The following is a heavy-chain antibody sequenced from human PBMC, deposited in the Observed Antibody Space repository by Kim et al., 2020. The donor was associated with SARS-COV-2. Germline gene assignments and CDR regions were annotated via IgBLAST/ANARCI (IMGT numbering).Heavy chain of an antibody. D-gene: IGHD2-15*01. J-gene: IGHJ6*01. V-gene: IGHV4-39*01. CDR2: VTYSGTT. CDR3: ARHEDLDYYGVDV. Sequence: SETLSLTCTVSGASIRATTHYWGWIRQPPGKGLEWIGSVTYSGTTYYNPSLGSRVTISVDTSKNQFSLKVNSVTAPDTAMYYCARHEDLDYYGVDVWGQGTTLTVSS. CDR1: GASIRATTHY.